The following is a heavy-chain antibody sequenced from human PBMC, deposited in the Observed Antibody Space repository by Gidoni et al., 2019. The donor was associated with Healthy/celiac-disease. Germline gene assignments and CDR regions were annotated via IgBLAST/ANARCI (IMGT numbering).Heavy chain of an antibody. CDR1: GFSLSTSGMC. D-gene: IGHD3-10*01. Sequence: QVTLRESGPALVKPTQTLTLTCTFSGFSLSTSGMCVSWIRQPPGKALEWLALIDWDDDKYYSTSLKTRLTISKDTSKNQVVLTMTNMDPVDTATYYCARGITMVRGVRGAGKDYYYYGMDVWGQGTTVTVSS. CDR3: ARGITMVRGVRGAGKDYYYYGMDV. J-gene: IGHJ6*02. V-gene: IGHV2-70*01. CDR2: IDWDDDK.